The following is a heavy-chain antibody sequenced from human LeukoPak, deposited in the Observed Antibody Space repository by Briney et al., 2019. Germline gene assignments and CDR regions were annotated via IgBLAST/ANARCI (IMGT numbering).Heavy chain of an antibody. Sequence: SQTLSLTCAVSGGSISSYYWSWIRQPPGKGLEWIGYIYYSGSTNYNPSLKSRVTISVDTSKNQLSLKLSSVTAADTAVYYCARDGDEDWFDPWGQGTLVTVSS. CDR1: GGSISSYY. CDR2: IYYSGST. CDR3: ARDGDEDWFDP. J-gene: IGHJ5*02. V-gene: IGHV4-59*01.